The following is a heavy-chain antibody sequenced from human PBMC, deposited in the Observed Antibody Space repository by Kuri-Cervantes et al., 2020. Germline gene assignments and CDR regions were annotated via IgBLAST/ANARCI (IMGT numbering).Heavy chain of an antibody. J-gene: IGHJ5*02. CDR3: AREHYFDSSATNWFDP. D-gene: IGHD3-22*01. CDR1: GYTFTNYG. CDR2: ISGYNDDT. Sequence: ASVKVSCKTSGYTFTNYGITWVRQAPGQGLEWMGWISGYNDDTNYAQKVQGRVTLTTDTSTSTAYTELRNLKSDDTAVYYCAREHYFDSSATNWFDPWGQGTPVTVSS. V-gene: IGHV1-18*01.